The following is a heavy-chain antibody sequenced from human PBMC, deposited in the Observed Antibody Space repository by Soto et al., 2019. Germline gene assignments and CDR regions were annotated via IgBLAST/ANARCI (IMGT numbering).Heavy chain of an antibody. CDR3: ARISRGLRKPYYYYGMDV. CDR2: IDWDDDK. V-gene: IGHV2-70*01. D-gene: IGHD5-12*01. J-gene: IGHJ6*02. Sequence: EVGPTLVNPTQTLTLTCTFSGFSLSTSGMCVSWIRQPPGKALEWLALIDWDDDKYYSTSLKTRLTISKDTSKNQVVLTMTNMDPVETATYYCARISRGLRKPYYYYGMDVWGQGTTVTVSS. CDR1: GFSLSTSGMC.